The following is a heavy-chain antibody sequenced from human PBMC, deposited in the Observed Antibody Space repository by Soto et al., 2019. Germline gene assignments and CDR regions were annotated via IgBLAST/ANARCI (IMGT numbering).Heavy chain of an antibody. CDR2: INHSGST. V-gene: IGHV4-34*01. Sequence: SETLSLTCAVYGGSFSGYYWSWIRQPPGKGLEWIGEINHSGSTNYNPSLKSRVTISVDTSKNQFSLKLSSVTAADTAVYYCARKAMYYGSGSPLGYWGQGTLVTVSS. CDR3: ARKAMYYGSGSPLGY. CDR1: GGSFSGYY. J-gene: IGHJ4*02. D-gene: IGHD3-10*01.